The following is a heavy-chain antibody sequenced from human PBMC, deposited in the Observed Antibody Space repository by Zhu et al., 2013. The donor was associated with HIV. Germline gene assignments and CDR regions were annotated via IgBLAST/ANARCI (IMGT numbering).Heavy chain of an antibody. D-gene: IGHD2-2*01. CDR3: ATVSSTTSSNY. CDR1: GYSFTKYY. V-gene: IGHV1-2*02. Sequence: QVQLVQSGAEVKRPGASVKLSCKTSGYSFTKYYIHWVRQAPGQGLEWMGWINPNSGGTNYAQKFQGRVTMTRDTSISTAYMELSRLRSDDTALYYCATVSSTTSSNYWGQGTLVTVSS. CDR2: INPNSGGT. J-gene: IGHJ4*02.